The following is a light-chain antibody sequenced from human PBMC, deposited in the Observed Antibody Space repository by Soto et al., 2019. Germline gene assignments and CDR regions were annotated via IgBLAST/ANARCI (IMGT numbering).Light chain of an antibody. V-gene: IGLV2-14*01. J-gene: IGLJ2*01. CDR2: EVT. CDR3: SSYTSSYTLV. CDR1: SSDVGAYHF. Sequence: QSALTQPASVSGSPGQSITISCTGSSSDVGAYHFVSWYQHHPGKAPKLILYEVTTRPSGISSRFSGSKSGNTASLTISGLQAEDEADYYCSSYTSSYTLVFGGGTKLTVL.